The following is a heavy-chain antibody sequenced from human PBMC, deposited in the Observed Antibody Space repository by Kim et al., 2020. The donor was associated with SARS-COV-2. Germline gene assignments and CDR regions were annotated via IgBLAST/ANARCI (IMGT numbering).Heavy chain of an antibody. J-gene: IGHJ6*02. Sequence: SETLSLTCAVSGGSFSGYYWTWIRQPPGKGLEWIGAINHSGSTNCNPSLKSRLTISVDTSKNQFSLMLRSVTAADTAVYYCARGRAGVVPSPILGSGPYDEDYAMDVWGQGTTVTVSS. CDR1: GGSFSGYY. V-gene: IGHV4-34*01. CDR2: INHSGST. CDR3: ARGRAGVVPSPILGSGPYDEDYAMDV. D-gene: IGHD3-3*01.